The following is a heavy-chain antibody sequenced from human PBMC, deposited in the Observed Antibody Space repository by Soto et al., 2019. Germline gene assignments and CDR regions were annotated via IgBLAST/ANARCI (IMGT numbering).Heavy chain of an antibody. CDR3: AKATATGGGAFEI. J-gene: IGHJ3*02. Sequence: GGSLRLSCAASGFICSSYDMSWVRQAPGKGLEWVSTILVGGSTHYEDSVKGRFTISRDTSKNTVYLQMNSLTAGDTAAYYCAKATATGGGAFEICGQGTMVTVSS. CDR2: ILVGGST. V-gene: IGHV3-23*01. CDR1: GFICSSYD. D-gene: IGHD2-8*02.